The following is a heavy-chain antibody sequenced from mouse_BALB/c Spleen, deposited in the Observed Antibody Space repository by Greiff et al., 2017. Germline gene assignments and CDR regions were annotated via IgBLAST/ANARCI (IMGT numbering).Heavy chain of an antibody. Sequence: EVQVVESGGGLVKPGGSLKLSCAASGFTFSDYYMYWVRQTPEKGLEWVATISDGGSYTYYPDSVKGRFTISRDNAKNNLYLQMSSLKSEDTAIYYCARGGRGYDEIYYAMGFWGQGTSVTVSS. D-gene: IGHD2-2*01. CDR3: ARGGRGYDEIYYAMGF. CDR2: ISDGGSYT. V-gene: IGHV5-4*02. CDR1: GFTFSDYY. J-gene: IGHJ4*01.